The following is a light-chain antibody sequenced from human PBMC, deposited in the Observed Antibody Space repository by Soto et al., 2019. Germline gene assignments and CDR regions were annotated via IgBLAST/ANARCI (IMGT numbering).Light chain of an antibody. Sequence: ERVMTQSPVTLSVSPGKSATLSCRASESVRSDLSWYQQKPGQAPRLLIYGGSLRAAAVPDRFSGSGSGTEFTLTISNRQSEDSAVYYCQQYNDWPTITFGQGTRLETK. CDR3: QQYNDWPTIT. CDR1: ESVRSD. J-gene: IGKJ5*01. V-gene: IGKV3-15*01. CDR2: GGS.